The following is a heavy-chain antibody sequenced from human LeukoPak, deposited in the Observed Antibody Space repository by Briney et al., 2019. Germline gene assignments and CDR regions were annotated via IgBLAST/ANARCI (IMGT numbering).Heavy chain of an antibody. Sequence: GGSLRLSCAASGFTFSSYWMSWVRQAPGKGLEWVSVIYSGGSTYYADSVKGRFIISRDNSKNTLYLQMNNLRAEDTAVYYCARDDHWPPLFDYWGQGILVTVSS. V-gene: IGHV3-53*01. CDR2: IYSGGST. CDR1: GFTFSSYW. J-gene: IGHJ4*02. CDR3: ARDDHWPPLFDY.